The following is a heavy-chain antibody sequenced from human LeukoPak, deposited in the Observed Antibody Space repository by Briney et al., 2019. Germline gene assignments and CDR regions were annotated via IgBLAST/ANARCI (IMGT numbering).Heavy chain of an antibody. CDR3: AREDRYCSGGSCYS. CDR2: IYTSGST. D-gene: IGHD2-15*01. Sequence: PSETLSLTGTVSGGSISSGSYFWSWIRQPAGKGLEWIGRIYTSGSTNYNPSLKSRVIISVDTSKNQFSLELSSVTAADTAVYYCAREDRYCSGGSCYSWGQGTLVTVSS. V-gene: IGHV4-61*02. J-gene: IGHJ4*02. CDR1: GGSISSGSYF.